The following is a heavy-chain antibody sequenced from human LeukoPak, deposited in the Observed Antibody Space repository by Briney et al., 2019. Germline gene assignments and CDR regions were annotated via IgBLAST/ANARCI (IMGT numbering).Heavy chain of an antibody. V-gene: IGHV3-48*03. CDR2: ITSSGNTI. CDR3: ARLTAMTTTGGPFDF. CDR1: GFTFSSYE. Sequence: GGSLRLSCAASGFTFSSYEMNWVRQAPGKGLEWVSYITSSGNTIYYADSVKGRFTIARDNAKNSLYLQMNSLRAEDTAVYYCARLTAMTTTGGPFDFWGQGTLGTVSS. D-gene: IGHD4-17*01. J-gene: IGHJ4*02.